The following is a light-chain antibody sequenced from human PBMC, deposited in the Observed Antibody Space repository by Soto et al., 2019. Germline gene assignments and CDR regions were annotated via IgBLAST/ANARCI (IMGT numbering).Light chain of an antibody. CDR3: QQYNNWPPWT. CDR1: QSVSRF. CDR2: ATS. Sequence: EIVLTQSPATLSLSPGERATLSCRASQSVSRFVAWYQQKPSQAPRLLIYATSTRATGIPARFSGSGSGMEFTLTISNLQSEDFAVYYCQQYNNWPPWTFGQGTKVDIK. V-gene: IGKV3-15*01. J-gene: IGKJ1*01.